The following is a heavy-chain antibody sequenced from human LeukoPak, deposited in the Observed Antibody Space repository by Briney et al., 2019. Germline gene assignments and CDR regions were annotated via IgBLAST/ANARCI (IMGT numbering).Heavy chain of an antibody. V-gene: IGHV4-34*01. Sequence: SETLSLTCAVYGGSFSGYYWSWIRQPPGKGLEWIGEINHSGSTNYNPSLKSRVTISVDTSKNQFSLKLSSVTAADTAVYYCARTWNWGSHDYWGQGTLVTVSS. CDR2: INHSGST. CDR3: ARTWNWGSHDY. CDR1: GGSFSGYY. D-gene: IGHD7-27*01. J-gene: IGHJ4*02.